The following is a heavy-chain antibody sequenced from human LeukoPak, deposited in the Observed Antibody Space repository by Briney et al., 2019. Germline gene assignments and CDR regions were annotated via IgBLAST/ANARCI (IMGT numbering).Heavy chain of an antibody. V-gene: IGHV4-59*01. Sequence: SETLSLTCTVSGGSISSYYWSWIRRPPGKGLEWIGYIYYSGSTNYNPSLKSRVTISVDTSKNQFFLKLSSVTAADTAVYYCARAFGVLTGYSNPRFDPWGQGTLVTVSS. J-gene: IGHJ5*02. CDR2: IYYSGST. CDR3: ARAFGVLTGYSNPRFDP. CDR1: GGSISSYY. D-gene: IGHD3-9*01.